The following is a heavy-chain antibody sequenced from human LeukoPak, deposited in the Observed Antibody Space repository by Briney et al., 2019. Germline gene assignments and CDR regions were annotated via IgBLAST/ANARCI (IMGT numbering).Heavy chain of an antibody. Sequence: SETLSLTCTVSGGSISSSSYYWSWIRQPPGKGLEWIGYIYYSGSTNYNPSLKSRVTISVDTSKNQFSLKLSSVTAADTAVYYCARLYYDSSGYADYWGQGTLVTVSS. V-gene: IGHV4-61*01. CDR3: ARLYYDSSGYADY. J-gene: IGHJ4*02. CDR1: GGSISSSSYY. CDR2: IYYSGST. D-gene: IGHD3-22*01.